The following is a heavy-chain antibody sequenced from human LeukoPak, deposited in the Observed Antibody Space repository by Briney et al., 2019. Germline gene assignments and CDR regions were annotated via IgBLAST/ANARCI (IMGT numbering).Heavy chain of an antibody. CDR3: AADIVPTDDAFDI. J-gene: IGHJ3*02. Sequence: SVKVSCKASGGTFSSYAISWVRQAPGQGLEWMGRIIPILGIANYAQKFQGRVTITADKSTSTAYMELSSLRSEDTAVYYCAADIVPTDDAFDIWGQGTMVTVPS. V-gene: IGHV1-69*04. CDR2: IIPILGIA. D-gene: IGHD5-12*01. CDR1: GGTFSSYA.